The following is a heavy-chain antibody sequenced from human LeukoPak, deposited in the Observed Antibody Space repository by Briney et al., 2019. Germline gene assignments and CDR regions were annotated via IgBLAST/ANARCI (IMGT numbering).Heavy chain of an antibody. CDR2: INPSGGST. J-gene: IGHJ3*02. CDR3: ASNTMIVVVTQGGDDAFDI. Sequence: ASVKVSCKASGYTFTSYYMHWVRQAPGQGLEWMGIINPSGGSTSYAQKFQGRVTITADESTSTAYMELSSLRSEDTAVYYCASNTMIVVVTQGGDDAFDIWGQGTMVTVSS. D-gene: IGHD3-22*01. CDR1: GYTFTSYY. V-gene: IGHV1-46*01.